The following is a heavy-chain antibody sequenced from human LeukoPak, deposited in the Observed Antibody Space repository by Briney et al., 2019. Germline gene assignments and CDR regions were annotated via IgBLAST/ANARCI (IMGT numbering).Heavy chain of an antibody. V-gene: IGHV4-34*01. J-gene: IGHJ4*02. CDR2: INHSGST. CDR3: ARRHYYDSSGYYTSARPGYYFDY. Sequence: SETLSLTRAVYGGSFSGYYWSWIRQPPGKGLEWIGEINHSGSTNYNPSLKSRVTISVDTSKNQFSLKLSSVTAADTAVYYCARRHYYDSSGYYTSARPGYYFDYWGQGTLVTVSS. CDR1: GGSFSGYY. D-gene: IGHD3-22*01.